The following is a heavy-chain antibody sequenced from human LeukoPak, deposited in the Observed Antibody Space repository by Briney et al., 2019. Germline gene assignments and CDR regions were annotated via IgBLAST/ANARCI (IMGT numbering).Heavy chain of an antibody. CDR1: GYTFTSYY. CDR3: ARSRTYSYGPRGYFDY. V-gene: IGHV1-46*01. CDR2: INPSGGST. D-gene: IGHD5-18*01. J-gene: IGHJ4*02. Sequence: ASVKVSCKASGYTFTSYYMHWVRQAPGQGLEWMGIINPSGGSTSYAQKFQGRVTMTRDTSTSTVYMGLSSLRSEDTAVYYCARSRTYSYGPRGYFDYWGQGTLVTVSS.